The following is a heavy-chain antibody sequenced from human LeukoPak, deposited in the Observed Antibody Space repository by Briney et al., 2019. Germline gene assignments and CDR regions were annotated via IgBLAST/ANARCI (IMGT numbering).Heavy chain of an antibody. V-gene: IGHV4-38-2*02. J-gene: IGHJ4*02. CDR1: GYSISSGYY. CDR2: IYHSGST. D-gene: IGHD2-2*02. Sequence: SETLSLTCTVSGYSISSGYYWGWIRQPPGKGLEWIGSIYHSGSTYYNPSLKSRVTISVDTSKNQFSLKLSSVTAADTAVYYCAREYCSSTSCYTTWPDYWGQGTLVTVSS. CDR3: AREYCSSTSCYTTWPDY.